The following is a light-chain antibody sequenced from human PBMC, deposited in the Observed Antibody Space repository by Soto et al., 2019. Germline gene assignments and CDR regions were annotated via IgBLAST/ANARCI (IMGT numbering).Light chain of an antibody. J-gene: IGLJ1*01. CDR2: AVT. CDR3: CSYAGSYTHYV. CDR1: SIDVGGYNY. Sequence: QSVSTQPSPVAASPGPSVTISCTGYSIDVGGYNYVSWYQQYPGKAPKVMIYAVTKRPSGVPDRISGSKSGNTASLTISGLQAEDEADYYCCSYAGSYTHYVFGTGTKVTVL. V-gene: IGLV2-11*01.